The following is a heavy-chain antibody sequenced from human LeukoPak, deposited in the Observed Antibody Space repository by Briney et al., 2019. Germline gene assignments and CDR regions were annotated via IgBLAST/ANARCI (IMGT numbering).Heavy chain of an antibody. Sequence: GGSLRLSCAASGFTLDNYNFNWVRQAPGKGLEWVASIRSYSSYIHYADSVKGRFTISRDNAKNSLYLQMNSLRAEDTAVYYCARAAGEMATIRYWGQGTLVTVSS. CDR2: IRSYSSYI. CDR3: ARAAGEMATIRY. CDR1: GFTLDNYN. J-gene: IGHJ4*02. V-gene: IGHV3-21*01. D-gene: IGHD5-24*01.